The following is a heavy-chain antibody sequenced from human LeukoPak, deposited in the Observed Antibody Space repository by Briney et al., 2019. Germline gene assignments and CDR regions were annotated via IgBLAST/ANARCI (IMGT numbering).Heavy chain of an antibody. D-gene: IGHD3-10*02. V-gene: IGHV3-23*01. J-gene: IGHJ6*04. CDR2: ITGSGAYT. Sequence: GGSLRLSCGASGFTFSSYAMTWVRQAPGKGLEWVSAITGSGAYTNYADSVKGRFTISRDNSKNTIYLQMNSLRAEDTAVYYCAELGITMIGGVWGKGTTVTISS. CDR1: GFTFSSYA. CDR3: AELGITMIGGV.